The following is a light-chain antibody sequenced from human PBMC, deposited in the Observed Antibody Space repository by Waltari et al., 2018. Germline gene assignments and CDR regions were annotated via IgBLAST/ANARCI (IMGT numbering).Light chain of an antibody. J-gene: IGKJ5*01. V-gene: IGKV3-15*01. CDR1: QSVSSN. Sequence: EIVMTQPRATLSVSPGETATLPCRASQSVSSNVAWYQKKPGQAPRLLIYDASTRATSIPAKFRGSASGTEFSLTISSLRSEDFAVYYCQQYNRWPPITFGHGTRLEIK. CDR3: QQYNRWPPIT. CDR2: DAS.